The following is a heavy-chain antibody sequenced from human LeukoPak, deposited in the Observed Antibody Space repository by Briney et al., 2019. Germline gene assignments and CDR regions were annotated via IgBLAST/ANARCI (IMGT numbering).Heavy chain of an antibody. J-gene: IGHJ6*02. CDR1: GFTFSSCS. CDR2: ISSSSSYI. V-gene: IGHV3-21*01. CDR3: ASLPRKDIVVRGYYYGMDV. Sequence: GGSLRLSCAASGFTFSSCSMNWVRQAPGKGLEWVSSISSSSSYIYYADSVKGRFTISRDNAKNSLYLQMNSLRAEDTAVYYCASLPRKDIVVRGYYYGMDVWGQGTTVTVSS. D-gene: IGHD2-2*01.